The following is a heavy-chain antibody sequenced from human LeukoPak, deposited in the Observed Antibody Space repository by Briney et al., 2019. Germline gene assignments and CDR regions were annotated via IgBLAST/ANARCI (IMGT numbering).Heavy chain of an antibody. CDR1: GFTVSSNY. J-gene: IGHJ6*02. V-gene: IGHV3-53*01. CDR2: FYPGGST. D-gene: IGHD1-26*01. CDR3: VRDPRSGSYSGMDV. Sequence: PGGSLRLSCAASGFTVSSNYMSWVRQAPGKGLEWVSVFYPGGSTYYADSVTDGFTISRDNSKNTLYLQMNSLRAEDTAVYYCVRDPRSGSYSGMDVWGQGTTVTVSS.